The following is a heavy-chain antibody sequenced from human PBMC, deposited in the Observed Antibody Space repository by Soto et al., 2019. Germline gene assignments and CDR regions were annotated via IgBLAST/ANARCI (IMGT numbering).Heavy chain of an antibody. CDR3: ARLDYQSSGYYAFDI. CDR1: GASVSSGSYS. J-gene: IGHJ3*02. V-gene: IGHV4-30-2*01. CDR2: YFQGGDA. D-gene: IGHD3-22*01. Sequence: QLQLQESDSGLVRPAQTLSRTCAVSGASVSSGSYSWSWIRQPPGKCLEWIGFYFQGGDAYYNPSLASRVTISVDRSKNQCSLKIRSVTAADTAVYYCARLDYQSSGYYAFDIWGQGTTVTVSS.